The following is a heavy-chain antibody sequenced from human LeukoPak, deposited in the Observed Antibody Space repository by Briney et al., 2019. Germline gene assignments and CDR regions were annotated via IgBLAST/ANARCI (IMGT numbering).Heavy chain of an antibody. D-gene: IGHD3-22*01. Sequence: SETLSLTCTVSGGSISRNYWSWIRQPPGKGLEWIGYIYYSGSTNYNPSLKSRVTISVDTSKNQFSLKLSSVTAADTAVYYCARLPDSGYFDYWGQGTLVTVSS. CDR2: IYYSGST. J-gene: IGHJ4*02. CDR3: ARLPDSGYFDY. V-gene: IGHV4-59*08. CDR1: GGSISRNY.